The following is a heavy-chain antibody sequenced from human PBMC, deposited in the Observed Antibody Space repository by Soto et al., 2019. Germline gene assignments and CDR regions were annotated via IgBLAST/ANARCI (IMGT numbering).Heavy chain of an antibody. D-gene: IGHD4-17*01. CDR2: INPNSGGT. V-gene: IGHV1-2*04. J-gene: IGHJ4*02. CDR1: GYTFTAYY. Sequence: ASVKVSCKASGYTFTAYYMHWVRQAPGQGLEWMGWINPNSGGTNYAQKFQGWVTMTRDTSISTAYMELSRLRSDDTAVYYCARGDYNDLYYFDIWGQGTLVTVSS. CDR3: ARGDYNDLYYFDI.